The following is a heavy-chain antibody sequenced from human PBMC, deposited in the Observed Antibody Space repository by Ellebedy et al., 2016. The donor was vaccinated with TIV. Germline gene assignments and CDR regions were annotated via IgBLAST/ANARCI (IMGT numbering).Heavy chain of an antibody. Sequence: GESLKISCKGSGYSFSNYWIGWVRQMPGKGLEWMGIIYPGDSNTRYSPSFQGQVTISADKSISTAYLQWSSLKASDTAMYYCARSDQSGGSYPAGVAFDIWGQGTMVTVSS. CDR2: IYPGDSNT. J-gene: IGHJ3*02. CDR1: GYSFSNYW. V-gene: IGHV5-51*01. D-gene: IGHD1-26*01. CDR3: ARSDQSGGSYPAGVAFDI.